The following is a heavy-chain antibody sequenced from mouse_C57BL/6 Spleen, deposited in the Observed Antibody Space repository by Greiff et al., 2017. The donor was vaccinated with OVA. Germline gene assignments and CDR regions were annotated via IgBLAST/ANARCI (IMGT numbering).Heavy chain of an antibody. J-gene: IGHJ2*01. CDR2: INYDGSST. CDR3: ARAGVYSDYFDY. Sequence: DVQLVESEGGLVQPGSSMKLSCTASGFTFSDYYMAWVRQVPEKGLEWVANINYDGSSTYYLDSLKSRFIISRDNAKNILYLQMSSLKSEDTATYYCARAGVYSDYFDYWGQGTTLTVSS. V-gene: IGHV5-16*01. CDR1: GFTFSDYY. D-gene: IGHD1-3*01.